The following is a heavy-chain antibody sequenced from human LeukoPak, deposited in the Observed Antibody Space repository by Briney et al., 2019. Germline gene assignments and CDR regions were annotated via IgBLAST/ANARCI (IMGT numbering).Heavy chain of an antibody. CDR3: ASGTVASMDI. J-gene: IGHJ3*02. D-gene: IGHD5-12*01. Sequence: SVKVSFKASGGTFNSYTINWVRQAPGQGLEWMGGIIPIFATTNYAQKFQGRVTITADEPTSTAYMELSSLSSEDTAVYYCASGTVASMDIWGQGTMVTVSS. V-gene: IGHV1-69*01. CDR2: IIPIFATT. CDR1: GGTFNSYT.